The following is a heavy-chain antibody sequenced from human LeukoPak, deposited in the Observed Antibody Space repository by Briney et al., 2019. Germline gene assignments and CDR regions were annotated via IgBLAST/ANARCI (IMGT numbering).Heavy chain of an antibody. CDR3: ARDMYYYDSSGSPFDP. CDR1: GGSISSYY. CDR2: IYTSGST. V-gene: IGHV4-4*07. Sequence: SETLSFTCTVSGGSISSYYWSWIRQPAGKGLEWIGRIYTSGSTNYNPSLKSRVTMSVDTSKNQFSLKLSSVTAADTAVYYCARDMYYYDSSGSPFDPWGQGTLVTVSS. D-gene: IGHD3-22*01. J-gene: IGHJ5*02.